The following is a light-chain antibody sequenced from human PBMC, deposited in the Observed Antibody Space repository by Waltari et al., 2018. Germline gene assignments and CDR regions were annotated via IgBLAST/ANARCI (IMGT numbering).Light chain of an antibody. CDR2: VNSDGRH. CDR1: SWHRGNL. CDR3: HTGGHGTWV. V-gene: IGLV4-69*01. J-gene: IGLJ3*02. Sequence: QLVLAQSPSASASVGASVKLTCTLSSWHRGNLSAWSQQQTEKGPRHLLKVNSDGRHSKGDDIPDRFSGSSSGAERYLTIPSVQADDEADYYCHTGGHGTWVFGGGTTLTVL.